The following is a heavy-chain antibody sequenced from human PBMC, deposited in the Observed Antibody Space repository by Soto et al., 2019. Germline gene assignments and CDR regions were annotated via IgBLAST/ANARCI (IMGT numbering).Heavy chain of an antibody. CDR2: IYWDDDK. D-gene: IGHD2-8*01. J-gene: IGHJ1*01. CDR1: GFSLSTSGVG. CDR3: AHRQSSRSCTNGVCPRSGFQH. V-gene: IGHV2-5*02. Sequence: GSGPTLVNPTQTLTLTCTFSGFSLSTSGVGVGWIRQPPGKALEWLALIYWDDDKRYSPSLKSRLTITKDTSKNQVVLTMTNMDPVDTATYFCAHRQSSRSCTNGVCPRSGFQHWGQGTLVTVSS.